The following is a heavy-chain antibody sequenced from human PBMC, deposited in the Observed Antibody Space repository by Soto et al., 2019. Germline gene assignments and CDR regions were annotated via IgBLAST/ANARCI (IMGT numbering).Heavy chain of an antibody. CDR1: GFTFTSYA. V-gene: IGHV1-18*01. J-gene: IGHJ4*02. CDR3: ARDFTGWPPDGVDS. D-gene: IGHD3-16*01. Sequence: QVHLVQSGAEVKMPGASVKVSCKASGFTFTSYAFTWVRQAPGQGLEWRGWISAYNGTTNYAWYFRARVTLTTHSATSTVYMELGSLTSDDTAVYFCARDFTGWPPDGVDSWGQGTLVSVSA. CDR2: ISAYNGTT.